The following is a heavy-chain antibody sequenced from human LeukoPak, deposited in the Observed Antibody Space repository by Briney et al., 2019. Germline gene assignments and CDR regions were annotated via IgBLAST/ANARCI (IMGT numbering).Heavy chain of an antibody. J-gene: IGHJ5*02. D-gene: IGHD2-2*01. CDR3: ATNHAYQLLLPGVVFDP. CDR2: FDPEDGET. V-gene: IGHV1-24*01. Sequence: ASVKVSCKVSGYTLTELSMHWVRQAPGKGLEWMGGFDPEDGETIYAQKFQGRVTMTEDTSTDTAYMELSSLRSEDTAVYYCATNHAYQLLLPGVVFDPWGQGTLVTVSS. CDR1: GYTLTELS.